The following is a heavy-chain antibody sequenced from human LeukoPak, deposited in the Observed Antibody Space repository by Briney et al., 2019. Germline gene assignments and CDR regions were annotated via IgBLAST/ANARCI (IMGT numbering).Heavy chain of an antibody. D-gene: IGHD6-19*01. Sequence: GRSLRLSCAASGFTFSSYSMNWARQAPGKGLEWVSYISSSSSSTIYYADSVKGRFTISRDNAKNSLYLQMNSLRAEDTDVYYCARVSRSGWYIDYWGQGTLVTVSS. CDR2: ISSSSSSTI. J-gene: IGHJ4*02. V-gene: IGHV3-48*01. CDR3: ARVSRSGWYIDY. CDR1: GFTFSSYS.